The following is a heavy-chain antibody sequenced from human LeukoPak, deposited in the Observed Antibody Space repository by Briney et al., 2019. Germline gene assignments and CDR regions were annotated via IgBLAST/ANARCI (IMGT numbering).Heavy chain of an antibody. V-gene: IGHV3-30*04. J-gene: IGHJ4*02. CDR2: ISYDGSNK. D-gene: IGHD3-22*01. CDR3: VKAINYYDSSSRRHRAAQFDY. Sequence: GGSLRLSCAASGFTFSSYAMHWVRQAPGKGLEWVAVISYDGSNKYYADSVKGRFTISRDNSKNTLYLQMNSLRAEDTALYYCVKAINYYDSSSRRHRAAQFDYWGQGTLVTVSS. CDR1: GFTFSSYA.